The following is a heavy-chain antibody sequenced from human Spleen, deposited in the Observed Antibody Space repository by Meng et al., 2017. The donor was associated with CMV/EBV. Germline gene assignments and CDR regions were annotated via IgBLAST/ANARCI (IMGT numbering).Heavy chain of an antibody. D-gene: IGHD6-19*01. CDR2: INTDGSIT. CDR1: GFTFSDYW. Sequence: EVQLVESGGGLVPPGGSLRLSCADSGFTFSDYWMHWVRQVPGEGLVWVSRINTDGSITSYADSVRGRFTISRDNSKNTLYLQMNSLRAEDTAVYYCARRKGWLALFDYWGQGTLVTVSS. V-gene: IGHV3-74*03. CDR3: ARRKGWLALFDY. J-gene: IGHJ4*02.